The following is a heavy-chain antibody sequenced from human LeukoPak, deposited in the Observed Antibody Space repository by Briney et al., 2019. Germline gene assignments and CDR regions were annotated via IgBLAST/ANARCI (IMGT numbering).Heavy chain of an antibody. J-gene: IGHJ4*02. V-gene: IGHV4-59*01. CDR1: GGSISSYY. CDR2: IYYSGST. Sequence: PSETLSLTCTVSGGSISSYYWSWIRQPPGKGLEWIGYIYYSGSTSYNPSLKSRVTISVDTSKNQFSLKLSSVTAADTAVYYCARAPEYSSGWYDYWGQGTLVTVSS. D-gene: IGHD6-19*01. CDR3: ARAPEYSSGWYDY.